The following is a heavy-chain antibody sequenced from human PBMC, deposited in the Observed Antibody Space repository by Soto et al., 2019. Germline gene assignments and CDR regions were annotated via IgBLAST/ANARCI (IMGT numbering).Heavy chain of an antibody. D-gene: IGHD6-19*01. CDR3: ARAYRINGWSDYFFDY. CDR2: IYYTGFT. J-gene: IGHJ4*02. CDR1: GDSLSGGDYY. Sequence: PSETLSLTCTVSGDSLSGGDYYWSWIRQPPGKGLEWIGDIYYTGFTFYNPALKRRLTISLDSSKNQFSLRLNSVTAADTAVYFCARAYRINGWSDYFFDYWGQGTLVTVSS. V-gene: IGHV4-30-4*08.